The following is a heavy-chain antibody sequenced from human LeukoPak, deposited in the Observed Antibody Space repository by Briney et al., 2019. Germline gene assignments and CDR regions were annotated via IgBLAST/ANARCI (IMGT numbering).Heavy chain of an antibody. V-gene: IGHV1-18*01. CDR3: ARSHAFDI. J-gene: IGHJ3*02. Sequence: ASVKVSCKASGYTFTYYGLSWVRQAPGQRLEWMGWISGYNGATEYAQRLQGRDTMTTDTSTSTAYMELRSLRSGDTAMYYCARSHAFDIWGQGTMVTVSS. CDR1: GYTFTYYG. CDR2: ISGYNGAT.